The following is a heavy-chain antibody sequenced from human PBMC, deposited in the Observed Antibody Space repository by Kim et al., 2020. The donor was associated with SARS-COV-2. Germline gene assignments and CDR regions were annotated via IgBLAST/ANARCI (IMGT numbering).Heavy chain of an antibody. V-gene: IGHV3-30*18. CDR3: AKAPQYYYDSSGYYYYYYGMDV. D-gene: IGHD3-22*01. J-gene: IGHJ6*02. CDR1: GFTFSSYG. CDR2: ISYDGSNK. Sequence: GGSLRLSCAASGFTFSSYGMHWVRQAPGKGLEWVAVISYDGSNKYYADSVKGRFTISRDNSKNTLYLQMNSLRAEDTAVYYCAKAPQYYYDSSGYYYYYYGMDVWGQGTTVTVSS.